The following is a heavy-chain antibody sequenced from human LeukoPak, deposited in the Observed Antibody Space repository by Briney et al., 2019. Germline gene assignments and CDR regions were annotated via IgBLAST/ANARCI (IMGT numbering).Heavy chain of an antibody. CDR3: TRPDSNYFFDY. V-gene: IGHV3-73*01. J-gene: IGHJ4*02. CDR1: GFTFSGSA. CDR2: IRSKANSYAT. D-gene: IGHD4-11*01. Sequence: GGSLRLSCAASGFTFSGSAMHWVRQASGKGLEWVGRIRSKANSYATAYAASVKGRFTISRDDSKNTAYLQMNSLKTGDTAVYYCTRPDSNYFFDYWGQGTLVTVSS.